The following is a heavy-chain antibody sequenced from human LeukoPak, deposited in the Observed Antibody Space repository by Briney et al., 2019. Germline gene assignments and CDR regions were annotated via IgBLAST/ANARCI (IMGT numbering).Heavy chain of an antibody. CDR2: INHSGST. CDR1: GGSFSGYY. D-gene: IGHD5-12*01. Sequence: PSETLSLTCAVYGGSFSGYYWSWIRQPPGKGLEWIGEINHSGSTNYNPSLKSRVTISVDTSKNQFSLKLSSVTAADTAVYYCARAGWLRFRPRECYFDYWGQGTLVTVSS. V-gene: IGHV4-34*01. CDR3: ARAGWLRFRPRECYFDY. J-gene: IGHJ4*02.